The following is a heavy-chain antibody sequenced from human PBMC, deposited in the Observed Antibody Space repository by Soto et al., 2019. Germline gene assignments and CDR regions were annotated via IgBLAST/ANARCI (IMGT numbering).Heavy chain of an antibody. J-gene: IGHJ4*02. Sequence: QVQLVESGGGVVQPGRSLRLSCAASGFTFSSYGMHWVRQAPGKGLEWVAVISYDGSNKYYADSVKGRFTISRDNSKNTLYLQMNSLRAEDTAVYYCAKDSGVRELRFFDYWGQVTLVTVSS. D-gene: IGHD3-3*01. CDR2: ISYDGSNK. CDR1: GFTFSSYG. CDR3: AKDSGVRELRFFDY. V-gene: IGHV3-30*18.